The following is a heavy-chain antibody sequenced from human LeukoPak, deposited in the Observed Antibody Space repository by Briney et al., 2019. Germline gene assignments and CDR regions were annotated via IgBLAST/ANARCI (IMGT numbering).Heavy chain of an antibody. Sequence: GGSLRLSCAASGFTFSSYGMHWVRQAPDKGLEWVASIRYDGSKRSFADSVKGRFTISRDNSKNTLYLQMNSLRAEDTAVYYCARDLLNGFDIWGQGTMVTVSS. J-gene: IGHJ3*02. V-gene: IGHV3-30*02. CDR3: ARDLLNGFDI. CDR2: IRYDGSKR. D-gene: IGHD2/OR15-2a*01. CDR1: GFTFSSYG.